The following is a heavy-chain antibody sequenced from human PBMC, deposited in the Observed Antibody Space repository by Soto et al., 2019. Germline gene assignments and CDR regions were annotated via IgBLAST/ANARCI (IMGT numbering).Heavy chain of an antibody. CDR1: GDSISSNY. J-gene: IGHJ4*02. CDR3: ARRGEYFDY. D-gene: IGHD3-10*01. CDR2: IYYSGST. V-gene: IGHV4-59*08. Sequence: QVQLQESGPGLVKPSETLSLTCTVSGDSISSNYWSWIRQPPGKGLQWIGYIYYSGSTNYNPSLKSRVTIPVDTSKNQFSLKLTSVTAADTAVYYCARRGEYFDYWCQGTLVTVSS.